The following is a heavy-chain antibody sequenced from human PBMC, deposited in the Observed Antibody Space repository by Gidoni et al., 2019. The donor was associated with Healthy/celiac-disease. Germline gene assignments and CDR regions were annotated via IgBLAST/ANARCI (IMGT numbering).Heavy chain of an antibody. D-gene: IGHD2-21*02. CDR2: IIPILGIA. J-gene: IGHJ5*02. CDR3: AREGAGDPYCGGDCYPNWFDP. CDR1: GGTFSSYT. V-gene: IGHV1-69*08. Sequence: QVQLVQSGAEVKKPGSSVKVSCKASGGTFSSYTISWVRQAPGQGLEWMGRIIPILGIANYAQKFQGRVTITADKSTSTAYMELSSLRSEDTAVYYCAREGAGDPYCGGDCYPNWFDPWGQGTLVTVSS.